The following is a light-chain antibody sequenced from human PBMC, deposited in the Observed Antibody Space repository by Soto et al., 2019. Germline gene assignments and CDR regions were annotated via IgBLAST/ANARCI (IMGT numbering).Light chain of an antibody. CDR1: QTVTSSQ. CDR3: QQYAKSPYT. Sequence: EIVLTQSPDTLSLSPGERATLSCTASQTVTSSQLAWYQQKPGQAPRLLDYGASSRATGIPDRFSGSGSETDFTLTINRLEPEDFAVYFCQQYAKSPYTFGQGTKVEV. V-gene: IGKV3-20*01. CDR2: GAS. J-gene: IGKJ2*01.